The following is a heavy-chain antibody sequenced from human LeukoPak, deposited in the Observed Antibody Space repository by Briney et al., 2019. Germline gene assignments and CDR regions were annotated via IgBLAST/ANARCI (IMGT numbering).Heavy chain of an antibody. J-gene: IGHJ6*02. V-gene: IGHV3-33*01. Sequence: GGSLRLSCAASGFTFSTYGMHWVRQAPGKGLEWVALVWSDGNGKFYVDSVKGRFTISRDNSKNTLYLQMNSLRAEDTAVYYCARGTGDSSSWYGYYYYYGMDVWGQGTTVTVSS. CDR3: ARGTGDSSSWYGYYYYYGMDV. CDR1: GFTFSTYG. D-gene: IGHD6-13*01. CDR2: VWSDGNGK.